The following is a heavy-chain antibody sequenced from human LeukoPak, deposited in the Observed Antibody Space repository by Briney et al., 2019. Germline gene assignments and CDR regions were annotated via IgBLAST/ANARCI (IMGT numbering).Heavy chain of an antibody. D-gene: IGHD6-13*01. V-gene: IGHV1-2*04. CDR3: ARETRKPLYSSSWYGLAY. CDR2: INPNSGGT. CDR1: GYTFTGYY. J-gene: IGHJ4*02. Sequence: GASVKVSCKASGYTFTGYYMHWVRQAPGQGLEWMGWINPNSGGTNYAQKFQGWVTMTRDTSISTAYMELSRLRSDDTAVYYCARETRKPLYSSSWYGLAYWGQGTLVTVSS.